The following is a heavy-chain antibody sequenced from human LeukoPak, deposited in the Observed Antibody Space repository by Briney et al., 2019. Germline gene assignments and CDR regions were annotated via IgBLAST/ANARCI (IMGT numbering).Heavy chain of an antibody. CDR2: AYYRSNWDN. D-gene: IGHD3-10*01. CDR3: ARNYYGSGSYYSHFDY. CDR1: GDSVSSNSAT. Sequence: SQTLSPTCAISGDSVSSNSATWNWIRQSPSRGLEWLGRAYYRSNWDNDYAVSVKSRITINPDTSKNQFSLQLKSVTPEDTAVYYCARNYYGSGSYYSHFDYWGQGTLVTVSS. V-gene: IGHV6-1*01. J-gene: IGHJ4*02.